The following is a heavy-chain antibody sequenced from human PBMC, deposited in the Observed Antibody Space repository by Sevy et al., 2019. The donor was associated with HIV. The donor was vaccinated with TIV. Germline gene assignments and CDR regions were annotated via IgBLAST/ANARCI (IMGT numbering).Heavy chain of an antibody. D-gene: IGHD2-15*01. J-gene: IGHJ4*02. CDR2: IIPIFGTA. V-gene: IGHV1-69*06. CDR1: GGTFSSYA. CDR3: ARGCSGGSCAYYFDY. Sequence: ASVKVSCKASGGTFSSYAISWVRQAPGQGLEWMGGIIPIFGTANYAQMFQGRVTITADKSTSTAYMELSSLRSEDTAVYYCARGCSGGSCAYYFDYWGQGTLVTVSS.